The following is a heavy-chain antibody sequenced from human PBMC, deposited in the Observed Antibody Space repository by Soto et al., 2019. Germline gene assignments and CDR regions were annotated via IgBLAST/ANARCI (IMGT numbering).Heavy chain of an antibody. Sequence: PGGSLRLSCEASGFSFSRHSMNWVRQAPGKGLEWVSSIGNDPSYLYYAGSVKGRFTISRDNAKNSLYLQMNSLRVEDTAVYYCARDQGLLSHGYSDDWGQGT. J-gene: IGHJ4*02. D-gene: IGHD4-4*01. CDR3: ARDQGLLSHGYSDD. V-gene: IGHV3-21*06. CDR1: GFSFSRHS. CDR2: IGNDPSYL.